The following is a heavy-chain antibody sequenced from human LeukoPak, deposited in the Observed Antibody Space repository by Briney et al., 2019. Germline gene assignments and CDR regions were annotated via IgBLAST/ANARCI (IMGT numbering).Heavy chain of an antibody. J-gene: IGHJ4*02. CDR2: IHIGGIT. V-gene: IGHV3-53*01. Sequence: GGSLRLSCVASGFAVSSNYMSWVRQAPGKGLEWVSVIHIGGITYYADSVKGRFTISRDNSKNTLYLQMNSLRAEDTAVYYCARDLAYGGRGYWGQGTLVTVSS. CDR3: ARDLAYGGRGY. D-gene: IGHD4-23*01. CDR1: GFAVSSNY.